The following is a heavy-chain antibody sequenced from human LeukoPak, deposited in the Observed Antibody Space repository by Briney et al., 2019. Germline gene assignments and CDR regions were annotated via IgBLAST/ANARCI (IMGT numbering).Heavy chain of an antibody. CDR1: GFTFSSYA. D-gene: IGHD1-26*01. V-gene: IGHV3-48*04. CDR2: ISSSGSTI. CDR3: ARDLVGATPLPGDAFDI. Sequence: GGSLRLSCAASGFTFSSYAMSWVRQAPGKGLEWVSYISSSGSTIYYADSVKGRFTISRDNAKNSLYLQMNSLRAEDTAVYYCARDLVGATPLPGDAFDIWGQGTMVTVSS. J-gene: IGHJ3*02.